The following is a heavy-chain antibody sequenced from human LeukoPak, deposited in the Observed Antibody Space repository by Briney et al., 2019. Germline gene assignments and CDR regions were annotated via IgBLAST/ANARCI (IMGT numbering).Heavy chain of an antibody. V-gene: IGHV1-69*04. Sequence: SVKVSCKASGGTFSSYAISWVRQAPGQGLEWMGRIIPILGIANYAQKFQGRVTITADKSTSTAYMELSSLRSEDTAVYYCARDGGTMIVVVNPWYNWFDPWGQGTLVTVSS. CDR1: GGTFSSYA. CDR2: IIPILGIA. CDR3: ARDGGTMIVVVNPWYNWFDP. D-gene: IGHD3-22*01. J-gene: IGHJ5*02.